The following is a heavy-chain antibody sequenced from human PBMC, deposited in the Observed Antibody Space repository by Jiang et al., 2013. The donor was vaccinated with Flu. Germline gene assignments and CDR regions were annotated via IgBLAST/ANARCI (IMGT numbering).Heavy chain of an antibody. J-gene: IGHJ4*02. CDR2: ISSSGSTI. V-gene: IGHV3-48*03. D-gene: IGHD2-15*01. Sequence: EWVSYISSSGSTIYYADSVKGRFTISRDNAKNSLYLQMNSLRAEDTAVYYCARLGVAATPGWGQGTLVTVSS. CDR3: ARLGVAATPG.